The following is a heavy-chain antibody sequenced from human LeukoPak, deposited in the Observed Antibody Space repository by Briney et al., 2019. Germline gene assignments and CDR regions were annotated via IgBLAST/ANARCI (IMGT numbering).Heavy chain of an antibody. CDR2: IYHSGSN. Sequence: PSETLSLTCTVSGYSISSGYYWGWIRQPPGKGLEWIGSIYHSGSNYYNPSLKSRVTISVDTSKNQFSLKLSSVTAADTAVYYCARDADFHFDYWGQGTLVTVSP. V-gene: IGHV4-38-2*02. CDR3: ARDADFHFDY. CDR1: GYSISSGYY. J-gene: IGHJ4*02.